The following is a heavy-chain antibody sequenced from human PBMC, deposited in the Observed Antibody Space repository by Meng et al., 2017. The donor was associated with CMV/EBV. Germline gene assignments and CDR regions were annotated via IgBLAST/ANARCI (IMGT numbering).Heavy chain of an antibody. J-gene: IGHJ6*02. CDR1: GFTFSSYA. CDR3: AKVMGIVGATTTYYYYGMDV. D-gene: IGHD1-26*01. V-gene: IGHV3-23*03. CDR2: IYSGGSST. Sequence: GESLKISCAASGFTFSSYAMSWVRQAPGKGLEWVSVIYSGGSSTYYADFVKGRFTISRDNSKNTLYLQMNSLRAEDTAVYYRAKVMGIVGATTTYYYYGMDVWGQGTTVTVSS.